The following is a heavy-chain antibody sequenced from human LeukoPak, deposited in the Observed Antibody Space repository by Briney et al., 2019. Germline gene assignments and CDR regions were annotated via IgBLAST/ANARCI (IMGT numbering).Heavy chain of an antibody. Sequence: GGSLRLSCAASGFTFSAHWMSWVRQAPGKGLEWVANIKQDESEKSYVDSVKGRFTISRDSAKKSLYLQMNSLRAEDTAVYYCARDAVGPAPDCWGQGTLVTVSS. CDR3: ARDAVGPAPDC. CDR2: IKQDESEK. CDR1: GFTFSAHW. J-gene: IGHJ4*02. D-gene: IGHD1-26*01. V-gene: IGHV3-7*01.